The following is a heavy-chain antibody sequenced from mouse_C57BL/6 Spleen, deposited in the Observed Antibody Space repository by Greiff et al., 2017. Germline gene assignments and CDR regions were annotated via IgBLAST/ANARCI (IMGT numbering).Heavy chain of an antibody. V-gene: IGHV1-26*01. D-gene: IGHD1-1*01. J-gene: IGHJ1*03. CDR2: INPNNGGT. CDR1: GYTFTDYY. CDR3: ALITTVVATSPYWYFDV. Sequence: EVQLRQSGPELVKPGASVKISCKASGYTFTDYYMNWVKQSHGKSLEWIGDINPNNGGTSYNQKFKGKATLTVDKSSSTAYMELRSLTSEDSAVYYCALITTVVATSPYWYFDVWGTGTTVTVSS.